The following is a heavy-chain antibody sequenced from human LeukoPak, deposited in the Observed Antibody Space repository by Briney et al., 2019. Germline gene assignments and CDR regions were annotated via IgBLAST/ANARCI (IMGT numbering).Heavy chain of an antibody. CDR3: ARGGVDYYGSGTYYLMYYFDY. J-gene: IGHJ4*02. V-gene: IGHV3-23*01. Sequence: GGSLRLSCAASGFTFNTYGMSWVRQAPGKGLEWVSGISGSGGATYYADSVKGRFTISRDDPHNTLYLQMNSLRAEDTVVYFCARGGVDYYGSGTYYLMYYFDYWGQGALVTVSS. D-gene: IGHD3-10*01. CDR2: ISGSGGAT. CDR1: GFTFNTYG.